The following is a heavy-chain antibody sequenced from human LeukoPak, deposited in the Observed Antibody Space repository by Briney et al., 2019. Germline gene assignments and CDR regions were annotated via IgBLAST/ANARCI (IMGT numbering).Heavy chain of an antibody. D-gene: IGHD3-10*01. Sequence: PSQTLSLTCTVSSGSISSGGYYWSRIRQHPGKGLEWIGYIYYSGSTYYNPSLKSRVTISVDTSKNQFSLKLSSVTAADTAVYYCARAPKLPMVADWGQGTLVTVSS. CDR3: ARAPKLPMVAD. CDR1: SGSISSGGYY. V-gene: IGHV4-31*03. CDR2: IYYSGST. J-gene: IGHJ4*02.